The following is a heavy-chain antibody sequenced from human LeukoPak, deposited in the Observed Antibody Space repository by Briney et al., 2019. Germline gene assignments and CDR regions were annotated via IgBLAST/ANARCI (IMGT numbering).Heavy chain of an antibody. J-gene: IGHJ5*02. CDR2: ISSSGSTI. CDR3: ARVGSSRRVDP. V-gene: IGHV3-48*04. D-gene: IGHD2-2*01. Sequence: GGSLRLSCAASGFTFSSYSMNWVRQAPGKGLEWVSYISSSGSTIYYADSVKGRFTISRDNAKNSLYLQMNSLRAEDTAVYYCARVGSSRRVDPWGQGTLVTVSS. CDR1: GFTFSSYS.